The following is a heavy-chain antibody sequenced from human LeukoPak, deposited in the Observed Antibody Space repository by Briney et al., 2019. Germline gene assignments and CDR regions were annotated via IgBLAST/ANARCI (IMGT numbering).Heavy chain of an antibody. V-gene: IGHV4-30-2*01. CDR2: IYHSGST. Sequence: PSETLSLTCTVSGGSISNSDYYWSWIRQPPGKGLEYIGYIYHSGSTYYNPSVKSRVTISVDRSKNQFSLKLSSVTAADTAVYYCAGSTSGTTSDYFDYWGQGTLVTVSS. J-gene: IGHJ4*02. CDR1: GGSISNSDYY. CDR3: AGSTSGTTSDYFDY. D-gene: IGHD1-1*01.